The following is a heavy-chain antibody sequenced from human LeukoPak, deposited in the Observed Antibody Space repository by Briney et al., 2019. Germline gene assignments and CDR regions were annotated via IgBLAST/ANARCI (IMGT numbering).Heavy chain of an antibody. Sequence: SETLSLTCTVSGGSISSYYWSWIRQPPGNGLEWIGYIYYSGSTNYNPSLKSRVTISVDTSKNQFSLKLSSVTAADTAVYYCARRSAYDFWSGYYYHGMDVWGQGTTVTVSS. V-gene: IGHV4-59*08. CDR3: ARRSAYDFWSGYYYHGMDV. J-gene: IGHJ6*02. D-gene: IGHD3-3*01. CDR1: GGSISSYY. CDR2: IYYSGST.